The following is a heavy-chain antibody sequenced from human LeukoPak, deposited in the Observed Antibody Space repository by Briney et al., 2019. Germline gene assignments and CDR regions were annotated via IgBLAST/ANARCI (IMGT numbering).Heavy chain of an antibody. J-gene: IGHJ4*02. CDR3: EKRYASVWFGY. Sequence: SGPTLVKPTQTLTLTCTFSGLSLSTSGVGVGWIRQPPGKALEWLALIYWNDDKRYSPSLKSRLTITKDTSKNQVVLTVPDMDPVDTATYYCEKRYASVWFGYWGQGTLVTVSS. CDR2: IYWNDDK. D-gene: IGHD2-2*01. V-gene: IGHV2-5*01. CDR1: GLSLSTSGVG.